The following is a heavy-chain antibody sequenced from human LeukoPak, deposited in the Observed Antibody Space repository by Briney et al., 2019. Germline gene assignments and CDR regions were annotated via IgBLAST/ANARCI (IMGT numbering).Heavy chain of an antibody. CDR1: GFTVYSNY. V-gene: IGHV3-53*01. CDR3: ASGNSAVADDAFDI. Sequence: GGSLRLSCAASGFTVYSNYMSWVRQAPGKGLERVSVIYSGGSTYYADSVKGRFTISRDNSKNTLYFQMNSLRAEDTAVYYCASGNSAVADDAFDIWGQGTMVTVSS. J-gene: IGHJ3*02. D-gene: IGHD6-19*01. CDR2: IYSGGST.